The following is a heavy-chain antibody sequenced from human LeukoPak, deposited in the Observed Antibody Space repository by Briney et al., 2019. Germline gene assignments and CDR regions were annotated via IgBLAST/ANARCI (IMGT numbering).Heavy chain of an antibody. V-gene: IGHV3-23*01. Sequence: GGSLRLYCAASGLTFGSYAMSWVRQAPGKGLEWVSFISPSGDRTSNADSVEGRFTISRDNPRNTLYLQMNSLRDEDTAVYYCAIMHGYYDGSGYWVQWGQGTLVTVSS. CDR3: AIMHGYYDGSGYWVQ. CDR1: GLTFGSYA. J-gene: IGHJ4*02. CDR2: ISPSGDRT. D-gene: IGHD3-22*01.